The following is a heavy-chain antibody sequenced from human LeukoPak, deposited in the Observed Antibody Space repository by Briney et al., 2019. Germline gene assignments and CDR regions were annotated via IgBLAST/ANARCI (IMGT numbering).Heavy chain of an antibody. J-gene: IGHJ5*02. Sequence: ASVKVSCKASGYTFNGYYIHWVRQAPGQGLEWMGWINPNSGGTNYAQKFQDRVTMTRDTSISTAYMELSRLTSDDTATYYCARGKSNLVALNWLDPWGQGTLVTVSS. V-gene: IGHV1-2*02. CDR3: ARGKSNLVALNWLDP. D-gene: IGHD5-24*01. CDR1: GYTFNGYY. CDR2: INPNSGGT.